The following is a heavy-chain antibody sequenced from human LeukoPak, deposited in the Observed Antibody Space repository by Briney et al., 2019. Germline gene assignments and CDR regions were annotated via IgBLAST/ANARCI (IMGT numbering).Heavy chain of an antibody. J-gene: IGHJ2*01. CDR1: GGSISSSSYY. Sequence: PSETLSLTCSVSGGSISSSSYYWGWIRQPPGKGLEWIGSIYYSGSTYYNPSLKSRVTISVDTSKNQFSLKLSSVTAADTAVYYCARDWRIYSSSWAFDLWGRGTLVTVSS. D-gene: IGHD6-13*01. V-gene: IGHV4-39*07. CDR2: IYYSGST. CDR3: ARDWRIYSSSWAFDL.